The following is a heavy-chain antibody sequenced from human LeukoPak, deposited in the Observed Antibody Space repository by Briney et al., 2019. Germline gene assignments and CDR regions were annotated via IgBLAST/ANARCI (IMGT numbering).Heavy chain of an antibody. CDR2: INPTVGDT. D-gene: IGHD6-13*01. Sequence: ASVKVSCKASGYSLTSYYMHWVRQAPGQGLEWMGIINPTVGDTIYAQKFQGRVTMTRDMSTSTVYMELSSLRSDDTAVYYCARYGFSSSWQGGWHAFDIWGQGTMVTVSS. CDR3: ARYGFSSSWQGGWHAFDI. V-gene: IGHV1-46*01. CDR1: GYSLTSYY. J-gene: IGHJ3*02.